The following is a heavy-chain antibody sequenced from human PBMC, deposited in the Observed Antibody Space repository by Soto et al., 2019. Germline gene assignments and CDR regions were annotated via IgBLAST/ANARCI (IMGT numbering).Heavy chain of an antibody. CDR1: GGSFSGYY. CDR2: INHSGST. J-gene: IGHJ6*03. CDR3: ARGETLVVPAAYYYYYYMDV. Sequence: QVQLQQWGAGLLKPSETLSLTCAVYGGSFSGYYWSWIRQPPGKGLEWIGEINHSGSTNYNPSLKSRVTISVDTSKNQFYLKLSSVTAADTAVYYCARGETLVVPAAYYYYYYMDVWGKGTTVTVSS. V-gene: IGHV4-34*01. D-gene: IGHD2-2*01.